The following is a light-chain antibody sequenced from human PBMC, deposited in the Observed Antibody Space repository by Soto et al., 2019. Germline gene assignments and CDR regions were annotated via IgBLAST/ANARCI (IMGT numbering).Light chain of an antibody. CDR2: DVN. CDR3: SSHAGSDDPIV. V-gene: IGLV2-8*01. CDR1: SSDVGGYPF. J-gene: IGLJ1*01. Sequence: QSALTQPPSASGSPGQSVTISCTGTSSDVGGYPFVSWYQQHPGKAPKVLIYDVNKRPSGVPDRFSGSKSGNTASPTVSGLQAEDEDDYYCSSHAGSDDPIVFGTGTKVTVL.